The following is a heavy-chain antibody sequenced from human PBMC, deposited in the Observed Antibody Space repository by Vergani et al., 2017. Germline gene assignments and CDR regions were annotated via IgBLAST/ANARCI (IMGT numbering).Heavy chain of an antibody. D-gene: IGHD6-25*01. Sequence: VQLVESGGGLVKPGGSLRLSCAASGFTFSDFSMSWVRQAPGKGLEWVAFIGSSGPYINYADSVKGRFTISRDSGENSLFLQMNSLRAEDTAVYYCVRGAAGAQNFDYYSMDVWGHGTTVTVSS. J-gene: IGHJ6*02. CDR3: VRGAAGAQNFDYYSMDV. CDR1: GFTFSDFS. V-gene: IGHV3-21*01. CDR2: IGSSGPYI.